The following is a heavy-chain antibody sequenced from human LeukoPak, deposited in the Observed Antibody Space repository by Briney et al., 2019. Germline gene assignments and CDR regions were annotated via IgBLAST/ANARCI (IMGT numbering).Heavy chain of an antibody. V-gene: IGHV4-39*01. J-gene: IGHJ5*02. CDR3: ASVTAYYDILTGYFGP. CDR2: IYYSGST. Sequence: SETLSLTCTVSGGSISSSSYYWGWIRQPPGKGLEWIGSIYYSGSTYYNPSLKSRVTISVDTSRNQFSLKLSSVTAADTAVYYCASVTAYYDILTGYFGPWGQGTLVTVSS. D-gene: IGHD3-9*01. CDR1: GGSISSSSYY.